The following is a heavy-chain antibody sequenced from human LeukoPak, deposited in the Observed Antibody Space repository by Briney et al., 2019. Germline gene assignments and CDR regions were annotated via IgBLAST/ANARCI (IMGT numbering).Heavy chain of an antibody. J-gene: IGHJ2*01. CDR3: ARDTYYDILTGYPAWGFDL. Sequence: SETLSLTCIVSGGSISSYYWSWIRQPPGKGLEWIGYIYYSGSTNYNPSLKSRVTISVDTSKNQFSLKLSSVTAADTAVYYCARDTYYDILTGYPAWGFDLWGRGTLVTVSS. D-gene: IGHD3-9*01. CDR2: IYYSGST. V-gene: IGHV4-59*01. CDR1: GGSISSYY.